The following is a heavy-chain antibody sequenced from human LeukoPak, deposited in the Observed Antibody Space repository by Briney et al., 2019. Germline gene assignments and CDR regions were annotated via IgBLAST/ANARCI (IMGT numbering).Heavy chain of an antibody. J-gene: IGHJ3*02. CDR1: GYTFTSYG. D-gene: IGHD3-22*01. CDR3: ARDHTYYYDSSGSEGAFDI. Sequence: GASVKVSCKASGYTFTSYGISWVRQAPGQGLEWMGWISAYNGNTNYAQKLQGRVTMTTDTSTSTAYMELRSLRSDDTAVYYCARDHTYYYDSSGSEGAFDIWGQGTMVIVSS. CDR2: ISAYNGNT. V-gene: IGHV1-18*01.